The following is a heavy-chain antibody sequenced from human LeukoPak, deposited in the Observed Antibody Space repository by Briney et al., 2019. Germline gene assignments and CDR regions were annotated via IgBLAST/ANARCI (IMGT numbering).Heavy chain of an antibody. J-gene: IGHJ4*02. V-gene: IGHV1-2*02. CDR1: GYTFTDYY. CDR2: INPNSGDT. CDR3: ARDPSRGLYYFDH. D-gene: IGHD3/OR15-3a*01. Sequence: ASVKVSCKASGYTFTDYYMHWVRQAPGQGLEWMGWINPNSGDTNYAQKFQGRVTMTRDTSISTAYMELNRLRSDDTAVYYCARDPSRGLYYFDHWGQGTLVTVSS.